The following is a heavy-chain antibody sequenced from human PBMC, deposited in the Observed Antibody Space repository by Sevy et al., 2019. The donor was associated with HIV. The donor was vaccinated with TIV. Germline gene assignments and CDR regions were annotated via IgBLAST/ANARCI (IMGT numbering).Heavy chain of an antibody. Sequence: GGSLRLSCEVSGFTFSDFYMSWIRQAPGKGLEWVADISSGSTYTKSEDSGKGRFTISRDNAKNSLYLQMNSLRVEDTAVYYCARDRRNYAGQYFDYWGQGTLVTVSS. CDR3: ARDRRNYAGQYFDY. D-gene: IGHD1-7*01. CDR1: GFTFSDFY. CDR2: ISSGSTYT. J-gene: IGHJ4*02. V-gene: IGHV3-11*06.